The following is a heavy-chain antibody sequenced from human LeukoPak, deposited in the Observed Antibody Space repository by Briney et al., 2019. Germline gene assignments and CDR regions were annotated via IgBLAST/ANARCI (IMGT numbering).Heavy chain of an antibody. CDR3: ARDRGGYDSFDY. CDR2: INPNSGGT. CDR1: GYTFTVYY. Sequence: ASVKVSFKASGYTFTVYYMHWVRQAPGQGLEGMGWINPNSGGTNYAQKFQGRVTITRDTSISTAYMELSRLRSDDTAVYYCARDRGGYDSFDYWGQGTLVTVSS. D-gene: IGHD5-12*01. V-gene: IGHV1-2*02. J-gene: IGHJ4*02.